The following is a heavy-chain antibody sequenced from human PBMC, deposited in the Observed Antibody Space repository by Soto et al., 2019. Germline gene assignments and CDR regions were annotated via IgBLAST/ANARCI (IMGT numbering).Heavy chain of an antibody. V-gene: IGHV3-30*18. CDR2: ISYDGSNK. CDR1: GFTFSSYG. J-gene: IGHJ4*02. D-gene: IGHD2-2*01. CDR3: AKGVAYCSSTSCYLFDY. Sequence: PGGSLRLSCAASGFTFSSYGMHWVRQAPGKGLEWVAVISYDGSNKYYADSVKGRFTISRDNSKNTLYLQMNSLRAEDTAVYYCAKGVAYCSSTSCYLFDYWGQGTLVTVSS.